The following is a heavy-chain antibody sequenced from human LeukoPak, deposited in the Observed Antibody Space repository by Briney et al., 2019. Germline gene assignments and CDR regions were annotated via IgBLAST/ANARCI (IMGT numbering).Heavy chain of an antibody. Sequence: PSETLSLTCAVYGGSFSGYYWSWIRQPPGQGLEWIGEINDSGNTNYNPSLKSRVTISVDTSKNQFSLRLSSVTAADTAVYYCARTGYSSGWYENSWFDPWGQGTLVTVSS. D-gene: IGHD6-19*01. CDR3: ARTGYSSGWYENSWFDP. CDR2: INDSGNT. J-gene: IGHJ5*02. CDR1: GGSFSGYY. V-gene: IGHV4-34*01.